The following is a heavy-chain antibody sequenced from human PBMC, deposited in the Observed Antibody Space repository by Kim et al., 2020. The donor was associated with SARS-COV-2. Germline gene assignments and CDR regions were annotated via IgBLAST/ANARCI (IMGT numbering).Heavy chain of an antibody. Sequence: SETLSLTCTVSGGSISSSSYYWGWIRQPPGKGLEWIGSIYYSGSTYYNPSLKSRVTISVDTSKNQFSLKLSSVTAADTAVYYCARHEYWEPWFDYWGQGTLVTVSS. CDR2: IYYSGST. D-gene: IGHD2-8*02. CDR3: ARHEYWEPWFDY. V-gene: IGHV4-39*01. J-gene: IGHJ4*02. CDR1: GGSISSSSYY.